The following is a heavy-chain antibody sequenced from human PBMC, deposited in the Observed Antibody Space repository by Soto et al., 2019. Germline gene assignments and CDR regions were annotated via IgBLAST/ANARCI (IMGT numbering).Heavy chain of an antibody. Sequence: PSVTLSITITVSGGSSNSNYRSWLGQSPAKALEWIAYIYYSGSTNYAPSLKSRVTISVDTPKILFSLKLSSVTAADAAVYFWAREFSGSSLRAFDPWGQGTLVTVSS. J-gene: IGHJ5*02. CDR1: GGSSNSNY. CDR2: IYYSGST. D-gene: IGHD2-15*01. V-gene: IGHV4-59*01. CDR3: AREFSGSSLRAFDP.